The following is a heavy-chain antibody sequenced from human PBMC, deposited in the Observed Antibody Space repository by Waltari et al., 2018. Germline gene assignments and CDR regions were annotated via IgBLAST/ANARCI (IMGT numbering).Heavy chain of an antibody. D-gene: IGHD4-17*01. CDR1: GCSISSGGYY. V-gene: IGHV4-31*01. Sequence: QVQLQESGPGLVKPSQTLSLTCTVSGCSISSGGYYWSWIRQHPGKGLELIGYIYYSGSTYYNPSLKSLVTISVDTSKNQFSLKLSSVTAADTAVYYCARYYGENMNWFDPWGQGTLVTVSS. J-gene: IGHJ5*02. CDR2: IYYSGST. CDR3: ARYYGENMNWFDP.